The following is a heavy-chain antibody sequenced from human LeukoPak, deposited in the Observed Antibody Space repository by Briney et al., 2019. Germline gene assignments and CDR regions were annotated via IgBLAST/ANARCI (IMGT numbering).Heavy chain of an antibody. J-gene: IGHJ4*02. D-gene: IGHD1-26*01. CDR2: IWYDGSNK. CDR1: GFTFSSHG. Sequence: GRSLRLSCAASGFTFSSHGMHWVRQAPGKGLEWVAVIWYDGSNKYYADSVKGRFTISRDNSKNTLYLQMNSLRAEDTAVYYCAKEIVGTKWVDYWGQGTLVTVSS. CDR3: AKEIVGTKWVDY. V-gene: IGHV3-33*06.